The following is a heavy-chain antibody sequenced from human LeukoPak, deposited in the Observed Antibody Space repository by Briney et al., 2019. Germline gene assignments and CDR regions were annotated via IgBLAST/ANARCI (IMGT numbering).Heavy chain of an antibody. D-gene: IGHD3-22*01. V-gene: IGHV3-21*01. CDR1: VFTFNSYS. J-gene: IGHJ4*02. CDR3: AKNYYDSSGLFDY. CDR2: ISSSSSYI. Sequence: GGSLRLSCAASVFTFNSYSMHWVRQAPGKGLEWVSSISSSSSYIYYADSVKGRFTISRDNAKNSLHLQMNSLRAEDTDVYYCAKNYYDSSGLFDYWGQGTLVIVSS.